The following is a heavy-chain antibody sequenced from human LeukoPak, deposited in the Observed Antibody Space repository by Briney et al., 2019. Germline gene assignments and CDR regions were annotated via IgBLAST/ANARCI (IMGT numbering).Heavy chain of an antibody. Sequence: PSETLSLTCAVYGGSFSGYYWSWIRQPPGKGLERIGEMNHSGTTNYNPSLNSRVTISLDMSKNQFFLKLRSVTAADTAVYFCVRGVTRGYIYADWGQGTLVTVSS. CDR2: MNHSGTT. CDR1: GGSFSGYY. D-gene: IGHD5-18*01. J-gene: IGHJ4*02. V-gene: IGHV4-34*01. CDR3: VRGVTRGYIYAD.